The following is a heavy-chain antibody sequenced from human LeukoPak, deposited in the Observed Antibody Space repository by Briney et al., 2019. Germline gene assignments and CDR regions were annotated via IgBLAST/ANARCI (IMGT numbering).Heavy chain of an antibody. J-gene: IGHJ4*02. CDR2: IISDGSTT. Sequence: GGSLRLSCAASGFSFSIYWLHWVRQAPGKGLVWVSRIISDGSTTSYADSVKGRFTISRDNDKNTLYLQMNSLRAEDTAVYYCARGRVGAYFDYWGQGTLVTVSP. CDR3: ARGRVGAYFDY. V-gene: IGHV3-74*01. D-gene: IGHD1-26*01. CDR1: GFSFSIYW.